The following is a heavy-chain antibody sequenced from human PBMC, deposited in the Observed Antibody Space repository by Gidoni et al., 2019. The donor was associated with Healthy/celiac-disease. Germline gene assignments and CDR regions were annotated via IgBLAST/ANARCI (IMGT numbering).Heavy chain of an antibody. CDR2: IYYSGST. V-gene: IGHV4-59*01. J-gene: IGHJ5*02. CDR3: ARSGNYARASGWFDP. Sequence: QVQLQESGPGLVKPSETLSLTCTVSGGSISSYYWSWFRQPPGKGLEWIGYIYYSGSTNYNPSLKSRVTISVDTSKNQFSLKLSSVTAADTAVYYCARSGNYARASGWFDPWGQGTLVTVSS. CDR1: GGSISSYY. D-gene: IGHD3-10*02.